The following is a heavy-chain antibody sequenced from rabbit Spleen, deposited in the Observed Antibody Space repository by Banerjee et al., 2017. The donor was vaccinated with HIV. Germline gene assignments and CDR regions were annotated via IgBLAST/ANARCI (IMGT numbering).Heavy chain of an antibody. J-gene: IGHJ4*01. Sequence: QEQLVESGGGLVQPGGSLTLSCKASGFDFSSYYMNWVRQAPGKGLEYISHTSSGGTTYYASWVNGRFSISRENTQTTVTLQMTSLTVADTATYFCARAGEGGDGYLNLWGPGTLVTVS. CDR2: HTSSGGTT. D-gene: IGHD5-1*01. CDR3: ARAGEGGDGYLNL. V-gene: IGHV1S47*01. CDR1: GFDFSSYY.